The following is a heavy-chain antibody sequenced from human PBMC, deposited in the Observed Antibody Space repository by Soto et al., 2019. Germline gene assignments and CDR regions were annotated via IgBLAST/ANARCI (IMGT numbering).Heavy chain of an antibody. D-gene: IGHD1-7*01. V-gene: IGHV1-8*01. CDR1: GYTFTSYD. CDR3: ARYNWNYYYYYYGMDV. J-gene: IGHJ6*02. CDR2: MNPNSGNT. Sequence: ASVKVSCKASGYTFTSYDINWVRQATGQGLEWMGWMNPNSGNTGYAQKFQGRVTMTRNTSISTAYMELSSLRSEDTAVYYCARYNWNYYYYYYGMDVWGQGTTVTVSS.